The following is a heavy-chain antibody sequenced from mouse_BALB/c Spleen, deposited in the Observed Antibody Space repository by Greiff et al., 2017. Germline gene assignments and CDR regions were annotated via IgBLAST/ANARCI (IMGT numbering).Heavy chain of an antibody. CDR1: GSNIKDTY. J-gene: IGHJ3*01. CDR3: ARNYCSSYNAWFAY. D-gene: IGHD1-1*01. V-gene: IGHV14-3*02. CDR2: IDPANGNT. Sequence: EVQGVESGAELVKPGASVKLSCTASGSNIKDTYMHWVKQRPEQGLEWIGRIDPANGNTKYDPKFQGKATITADTSSNTAYLQLSSLTSEDTAVYYCARNYCSSYNAWFAYWGQGTLVTVSA.